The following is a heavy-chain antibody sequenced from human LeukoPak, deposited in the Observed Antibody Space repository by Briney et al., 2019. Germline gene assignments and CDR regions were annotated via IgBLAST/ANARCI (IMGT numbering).Heavy chain of an antibody. V-gene: IGHV4-59*01. CDR1: GGSISSYY. J-gene: IGHJ4*02. CDR3: ARGKIAVAGKPFDY. CDR2: IYYSGST. D-gene: IGHD6-19*01. Sequence: SETLSLTCTVSGGSISSYYWSWIRQPPGKGLEWIGYIYYSGSTNCNPSLKSRVTISVDTSKNQFSLKLSSVTAADTAVYYCARGKIAVAGKPFDYWGQGTLVTVSS.